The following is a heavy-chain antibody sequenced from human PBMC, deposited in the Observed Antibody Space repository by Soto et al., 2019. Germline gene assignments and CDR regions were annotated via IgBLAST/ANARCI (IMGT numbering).Heavy chain of an antibody. CDR3: AKGITTPFSNWFDP. D-gene: IGHD4-4*01. CDR1: GFTFSSYA. J-gene: IGHJ5*02. CDR2: ISWNRGSI. V-gene: IGHV3-9*01. Sequence: GGSLRLSCAASGFTFSSYAMSWVRQAPGKGLEWVSGISWNRGSIGYADSVKGRFTISRDNAKNSLYLQMNSLRAEDTALYYCAKGITTPFSNWFDPWGQGTLVTVSS.